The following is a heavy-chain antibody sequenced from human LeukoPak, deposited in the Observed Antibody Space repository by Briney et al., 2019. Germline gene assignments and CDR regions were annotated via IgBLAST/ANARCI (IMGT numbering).Heavy chain of an antibody. D-gene: IGHD3-22*01. CDR3: ASKFHYYDSSGYYL. CDR1: GFTFSSYS. J-gene: IGHJ4*02. CDR2: ISSSSSYI. Sequence: GGSLRLSCAASGFTFSSYSMNWVRQAPGKGLEWVSPISSSSSYIYYADSVKGRFTISRDNAKNSLYLQMNSLRAEGTAVYYCASKFHYYDSSGYYLWGQGTLVTVSS. V-gene: IGHV3-21*01.